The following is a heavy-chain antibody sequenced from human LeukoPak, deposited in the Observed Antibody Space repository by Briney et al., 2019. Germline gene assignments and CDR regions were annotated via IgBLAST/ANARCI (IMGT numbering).Heavy chain of an antibody. CDR1: GFTFSSYW. CDR2: IKQDGSEK. V-gene: IGHV3-7*01. J-gene: IGHJ4*02. Sequence: PGGSLRLSCAASGFTFSSYWMSWVRQAPGKGLEWVANIKQDGSEKYYVDSVKGRFTISRDNAKNQLHLQRNSLRAEDTAVYYCARDVDYYDSSGPGGYWGQGTLVTVSS. CDR3: ARDVDYYDSSGPGGY. D-gene: IGHD3-22*01.